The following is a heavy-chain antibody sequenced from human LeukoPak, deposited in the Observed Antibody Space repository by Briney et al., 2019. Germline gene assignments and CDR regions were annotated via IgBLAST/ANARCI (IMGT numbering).Heavy chain of an antibody. CDR3: ARGSPVGATTGLHS. D-gene: IGHD1-26*01. Sequence: ASVKVSCKASGYTFTDYYMHWVRQAPGQGLEWMGWINPNGGGTNYVQKFQDRVTMTRDTSISTAYMELSRLRSDDTAVYSCARGSPVGATTGLHSWGQGTLVTVSS. J-gene: IGHJ4*02. CDR1: GYTFTDYY. V-gene: IGHV1-2*02. CDR2: INPNGGGT.